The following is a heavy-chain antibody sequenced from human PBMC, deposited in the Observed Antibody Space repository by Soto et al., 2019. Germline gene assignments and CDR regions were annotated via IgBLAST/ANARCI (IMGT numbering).Heavy chain of an antibody. CDR2: IKQDGSEK. V-gene: IGHV3-7*01. CDR1: GFTFSSYW. D-gene: IGHD2-2*01. CDR3: ARSLGYCSSTSCFNYYYGMDV. Sequence: PGGSLRLSCAASGFTFSSYWMSWVRQAPGKGLEWVANIKQDGSEKYYVDSVKGRFTISRDSAKNSLYLQMNSLRAEDTAVYYCARSLGYCSSTSCFNYYYGMDVWGQGTTVTVSS. J-gene: IGHJ6*02.